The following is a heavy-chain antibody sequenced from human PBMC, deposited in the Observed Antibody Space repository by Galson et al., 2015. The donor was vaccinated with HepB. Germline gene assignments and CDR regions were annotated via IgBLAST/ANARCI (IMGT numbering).Heavy chain of an antibody. CDR2: ILYDGSNK. V-gene: IGHV3-30*18. J-gene: IGHJ6*02. D-gene: IGHD6-6*01. CDR3: VKGLHAARPGWDHGYYYGLDV. Sequence: SLRLSCAASGFTFSSYAMHWVRQAPGKGLEWVTLILYDGSNKYYTDSVKGRFTISRDNSKNTLFLQMNSLRAEDTAIYYCVKGLHAARPGWDHGYYYGLDVWGRGTTVTVSS. CDR1: GFTFSSYA.